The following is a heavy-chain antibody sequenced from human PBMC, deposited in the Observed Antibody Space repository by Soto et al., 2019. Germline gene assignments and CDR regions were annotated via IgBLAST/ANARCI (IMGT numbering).Heavy chain of an antibody. Sequence: EVQLLESGGGLVQPGGSLRLSCAASGFTFSSYAMSWVRQAPGKGLEWVSAISGSGGSTYYADSVKGRFTISRDNSKNTVYLQMNSLRDEDTAVDYCAILERGYSYGYPYYYGMDVWGQGTTVTVSS. CDR3: AILERGYSYGYPYYYGMDV. J-gene: IGHJ6*02. D-gene: IGHD5-18*01. V-gene: IGHV3-23*01. CDR2: ISGSGGST. CDR1: GFTFSSYA.